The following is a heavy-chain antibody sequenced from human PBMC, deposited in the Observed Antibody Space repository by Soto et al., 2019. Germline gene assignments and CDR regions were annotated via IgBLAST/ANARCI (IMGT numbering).Heavy chain of an antibody. CDR2: IYWDDDK. CDR1: GFSLKTSGVG. J-gene: IGHJ4*02. Sequence: SGPTLVNPTKTLTLTCNFSGFSLKTSGVGVGWIRQPPGKALEWLALIYWDDDKRYSPSLKNRLTITKDTSKNQVVLTLTNMDPADTATYYCANRAATSGESYWGPGTLVTVSS. D-gene: IGHD1-26*01. CDR3: ANRAATSGESY. V-gene: IGHV2-5*02.